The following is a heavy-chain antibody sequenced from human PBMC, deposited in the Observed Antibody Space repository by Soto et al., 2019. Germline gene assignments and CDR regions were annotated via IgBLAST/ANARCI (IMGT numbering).Heavy chain of an antibody. CDR3: ARETFYYGMDV. CDR1: GGSISSGGDY. J-gene: IGHJ6*02. D-gene: IGHD3-16*01. CDR2: IYDSGST. Sequence: QVQLQESGPGLLKPSQTLSLTCTVSGGSISSGGDYWSWIRQHPGKGLEWIGYIYDSGSTHYNPSPKSPGFISVGTSRKPFSLTLNSVTAAGTAVYYCARETFYYGMDVWGQGTTVTVSS. V-gene: IGHV4-31*01.